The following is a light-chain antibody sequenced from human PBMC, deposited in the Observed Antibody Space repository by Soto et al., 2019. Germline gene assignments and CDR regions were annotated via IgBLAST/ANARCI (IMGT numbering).Light chain of an antibody. CDR1: EPITDF. CDR2: SAS. J-gene: IGKJ4*01. Sequence: DIQMTQSPPSLSASLGDSVTITCRASEPITDFLNWYQLKPGKAPRLLIYSASNVQPGVPSRFSGSGYGTDFTLTLSGLQHEDSATYYCQQTFSPFVPFGAGTKV. CDR3: QQTFSPFVP. V-gene: IGKV1-39*01.